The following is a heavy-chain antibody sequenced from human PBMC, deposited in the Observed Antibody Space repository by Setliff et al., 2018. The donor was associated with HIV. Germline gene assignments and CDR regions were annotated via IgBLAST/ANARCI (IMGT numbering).Heavy chain of an antibody. J-gene: IGHJ4*02. D-gene: IGHD5-18*01. CDR1: GFTFDDYA. CDR2: IVWDGGFT. V-gene: IGHV3-43D*03. CDR3: ARGGRRGFSFGHMLDY. Sequence: GGSLRLSCAASGFTFDDYAMHWVRQAPGKGLEWVALIVWDGGFTKYADSVKDRFTMSSDNSKNSLSLQMNSLRPEDTAVYYCARGGRRGFSFGHMLDYWGPGTLVTVSS.